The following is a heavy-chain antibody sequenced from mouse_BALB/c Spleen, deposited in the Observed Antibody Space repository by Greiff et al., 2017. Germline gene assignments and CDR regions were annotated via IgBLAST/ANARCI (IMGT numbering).Heavy chain of an antibody. Sequence: EVQLVESGGGLVQPGGSLKLSCAASGFTFSSYTMSWVRQTPEKRLEWVAYISNGGGSTYYPDTVKGRFTISRDNAKNTLYLQMSSLKSEDTAMYYCARHEGMITTVWYFDVWGAGTTVTVSS. J-gene: IGHJ1*01. CDR3: ARHEGMITTVWYFDV. CDR2: ISNGGGST. CDR1: GFTFSSYT. V-gene: IGHV5-12-2*01. D-gene: IGHD2-4*01.